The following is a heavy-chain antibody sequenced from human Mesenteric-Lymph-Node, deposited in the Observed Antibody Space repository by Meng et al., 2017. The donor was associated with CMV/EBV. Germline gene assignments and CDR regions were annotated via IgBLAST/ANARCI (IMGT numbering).Heavy chain of an antibody. J-gene: IGHJ6*02. V-gene: IGHV3-30*03. D-gene: IGHD3-3*01. CDR2: ISHDGSNK. Sequence: GESLKISCAASGFTFSRYGMYWVRQAPGKGLEWVAAISHDGSNKYYADSVKGRVTISRDNTKNTLYLQMNSLRPEDTSLYYCTRTYYDFWSDHPDMDVWGQGTTVTVSS. CDR1: GFTFSRYG. CDR3: TRTYYDFWSDHPDMDV.